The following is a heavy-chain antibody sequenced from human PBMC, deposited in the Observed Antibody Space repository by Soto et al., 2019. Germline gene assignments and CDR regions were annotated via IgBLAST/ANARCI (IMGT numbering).Heavy chain of an antibody. D-gene: IGHD2-15*01. V-gene: IGHV4-30-4*01. Sequence: ASETLSLTCTVSCGSISSCDYYWSWIRQPPGKGLEWIGYIYYSGSTYYNPSLKSRVTISVDTSKNQFSLKLSSVTAADTAVYYCARVVAPATIDYWGQGTLVTVSS. CDR3: ARVVAPATIDY. CDR1: CGSISSCDYY. CDR2: IYYSGST. J-gene: IGHJ4*02.